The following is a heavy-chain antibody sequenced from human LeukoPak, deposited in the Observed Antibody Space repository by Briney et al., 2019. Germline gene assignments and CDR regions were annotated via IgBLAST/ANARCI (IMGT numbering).Heavy chain of an antibody. CDR1: GVTFSSYG. Sequence: GGSLRLSCAASGVTFSSYGMHWVRQARAKGLEGVAFIRYDGSNKYYADSVNGRFTISRDNSKQTLYLQMNSLRAEDPAVYYCAKEGLLDYYYYYMDVWGKGTTVTISS. CDR2: IRYDGSNK. D-gene: IGHD3-3*02. V-gene: IGHV3-30*02. CDR3: AKEGLLDYYYYYMDV. J-gene: IGHJ6*03.